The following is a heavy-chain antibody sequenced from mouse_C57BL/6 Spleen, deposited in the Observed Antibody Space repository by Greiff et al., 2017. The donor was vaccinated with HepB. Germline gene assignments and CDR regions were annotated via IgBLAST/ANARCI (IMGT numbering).Heavy chain of an antibody. V-gene: IGHV5-6*01. D-gene: IGHD1-2*01. CDR2: ISSGGSYT. CDR3: ARHDLLRHYAMDY. J-gene: IGHJ4*01. Sequence: VQLKESGGDLVKPGGSLKLSCAASGFTFSSYGMSWVRQTPDKRLEWVATISSGGSYTYYPDSVKGRFTISRDNAKNTLYLQMSSLKSEDTAMYYCARHDLLRHYAMDYWGQGTSVTVSS. CDR1: GFTFSSYG.